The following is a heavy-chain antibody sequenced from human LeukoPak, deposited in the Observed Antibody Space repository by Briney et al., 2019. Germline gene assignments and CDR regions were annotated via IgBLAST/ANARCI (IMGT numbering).Heavy chain of an antibody. V-gene: IGHV3-30-3*01. CDR2: ISYDGNIK. Sequence: GGSPRLSCAAFGFTFSTYAMHWVRQAPGKGLEWVAVISYDGNIKYYADSVKGRFTISRDNSKNTLYPQMNSLRAEDTAVFYCARPTRSLSVKFDFEYWGQGTLVTVSS. J-gene: IGHJ4*02. D-gene: IGHD2-2*01. CDR3: ARPTRSLSVKFDFEY. CDR1: GFTFSTYA.